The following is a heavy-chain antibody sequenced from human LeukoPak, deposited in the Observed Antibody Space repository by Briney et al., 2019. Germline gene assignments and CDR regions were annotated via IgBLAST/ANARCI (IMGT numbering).Heavy chain of an antibody. CDR1: GYTFTVYY. Sequence: GASVSVSCTASGYTFTVYYMHWVRQAPGPGHEWMGCINPNSGGTNYAQKFQGRVTMTRDTSISTAYMELSRLRSDDTAVYYCARDREGYSYGPDAFDIWGQGTMVTVSS. CDR2: INPNSGGT. V-gene: IGHV1-2*02. CDR3: ARDREGYSYGPDAFDI. D-gene: IGHD5-18*01. J-gene: IGHJ3*02.